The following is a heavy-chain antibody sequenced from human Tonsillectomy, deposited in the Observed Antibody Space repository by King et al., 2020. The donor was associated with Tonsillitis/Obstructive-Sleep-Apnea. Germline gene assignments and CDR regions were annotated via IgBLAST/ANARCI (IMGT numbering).Heavy chain of an antibody. CDR3: AKDISALTTGGVGLGLDY. Sequence: VQLVESGGGVVQPGGSLRLSCAASGFTFDDYAMHWVRQAPGKGLEWVSLISGDGGSTYYADSVKGRFTISRDNSKNSLYLQMNSLRTEDTALYYCAKDISALTTGGVGLGLDYWGQGTLVTVSS. CDR1: GFTFDDYA. D-gene: IGHD3-3*01. V-gene: IGHV3-43*02. CDR2: ISGDGGST. J-gene: IGHJ4*02.